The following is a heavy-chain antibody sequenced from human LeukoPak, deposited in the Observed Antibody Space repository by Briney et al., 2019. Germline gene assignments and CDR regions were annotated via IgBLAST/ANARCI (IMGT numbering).Heavy chain of an antibody. J-gene: IGHJ4*02. CDR1: RGSSSGYY. CDR3: ARGDATSVTRFRPRPYLDY. D-gene: IGHD4-17*01. Sequence: SETLSLTCAVYRGSSSGYYWNWIRQPPGKGLEWIGEINHRGNTNYNPSLKSRVTMSVDTSKNQVSLELRSVTAADTAVYYCARGDATSVTRFRPRPYLDYWGQGTLVTVSS. CDR2: INHRGNT. V-gene: IGHV4-34*01.